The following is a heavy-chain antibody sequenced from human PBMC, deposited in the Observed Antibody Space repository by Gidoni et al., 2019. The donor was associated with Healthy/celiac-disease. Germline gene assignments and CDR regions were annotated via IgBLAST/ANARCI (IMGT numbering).Heavy chain of an antibody. V-gene: IGHV3-15*01. J-gene: IGHJ3*02. CDR2: IKSKTDGGTT. D-gene: IGHD1-7*01. Sequence: EVQLVGSVGCLVKPGGSLRLSCSASGFTFSNAWMSWVRQDPGKGLEWVGRIKSKTDGGTTDYAAPVKGRFNISRDDSKNTLYLQMNSLKTEDTAVYYCTTDGPPSWNYVVNAFDIWGQGTMVTVSS. CDR3: TTDGPPSWNYVVNAFDI. CDR1: GFTFSNAW.